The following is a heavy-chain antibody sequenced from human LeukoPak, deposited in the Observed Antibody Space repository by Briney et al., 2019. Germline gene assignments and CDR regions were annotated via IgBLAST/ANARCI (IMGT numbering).Heavy chain of an antibody. CDR1: SGSIGRGDYY. J-gene: IGHJ4*02. Sequence: SETLSLTCTVSSGSIGRGDYYWNWIRQPPGKGLEWIGCIYYSGSTYYNASLKSRVTISVDTSKNQFSLNLNSVTAADTAVYYCARAPGYCSDGSCYGGDFDYWGQGTLVTVSS. CDR3: ARAPGYCSDGSCYGGDFDY. D-gene: IGHD2-15*01. V-gene: IGHV4-30-4*01. CDR2: IYYSGST.